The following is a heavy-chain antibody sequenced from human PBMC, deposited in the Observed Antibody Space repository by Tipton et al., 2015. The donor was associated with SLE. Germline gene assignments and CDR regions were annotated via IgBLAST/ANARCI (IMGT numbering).Heavy chain of an antibody. CDR1: GYSFTNYG. CDR3: ARAMDYYDSSGSVGAFDI. Sequence: QLVQSGAEVKKPGASVKVSCKASGYSFTNYGISWVRQAPGQGLEWMGWISVYNGNTNYAQKLQGRVTMTTDTSTSTAYMELRSLRSDDTAVYYCARAMDYYDSSGSVGAFDIWGQGTLVTVSS. V-gene: IGHV1-18*01. CDR2: ISVYNGNT. J-gene: IGHJ3*02. D-gene: IGHD3-22*01.